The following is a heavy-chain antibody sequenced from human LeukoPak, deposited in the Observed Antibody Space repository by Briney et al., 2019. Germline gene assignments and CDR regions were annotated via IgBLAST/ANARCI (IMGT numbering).Heavy chain of an antibody. CDR2: ISHDGSSE. V-gene: IGHV3-30*03. Sequence: GGSLRLSCAASGFTFSNYAMHWVRQAPGKGLEWVALISHDGSSEYYGDSMKGRFTISRDNSRNTFYLQMNSLRAEDTAVYYCASRFEWLSSFDYWGRGTLVTVSS. CDR3: ASRFEWLSSFDY. J-gene: IGHJ4*02. CDR1: GFTFSNYA. D-gene: IGHD3-3*01.